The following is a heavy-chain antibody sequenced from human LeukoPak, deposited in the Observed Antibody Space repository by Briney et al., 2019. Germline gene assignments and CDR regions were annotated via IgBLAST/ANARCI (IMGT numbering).Heavy chain of an antibody. V-gene: IGHV3-7*03. Sequence: GGSLRLSCAASGFTFSNFWMTWVRQAPGKGLEWVATINPDGSGKYYMDSVRGRFTISRDNAKNSLYLQMDSLGAEDSALYYCSRDSSTVVTHIDYWGQVTLVTVSS. CDR1: GFTFSNFW. D-gene: IGHD4-23*01. CDR2: INPDGSGK. J-gene: IGHJ4*02. CDR3: SRDSSTVVTHIDY.